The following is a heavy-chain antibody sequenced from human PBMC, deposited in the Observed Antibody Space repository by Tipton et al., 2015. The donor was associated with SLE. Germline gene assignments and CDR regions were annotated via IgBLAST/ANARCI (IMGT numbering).Heavy chain of an antibody. CDR1: GFTLSSYG. J-gene: IGHJ4*02. Sequence: SLRLSCAASGFTLSSYGMHWVRQAPGKGLEWVAVISYDGSNKYYADSVKGRFTISRDNSKNTLYLQMNSLRAEDTAVYYCAEDGRTATVMGSSFDYWGQGHLVTVSS. D-gene: IGHD5-18*01. V-gene: IGHV3-30*18. CDR2: ISYDGSNK. CDR3: AEDGRTATVMGSSFDY.